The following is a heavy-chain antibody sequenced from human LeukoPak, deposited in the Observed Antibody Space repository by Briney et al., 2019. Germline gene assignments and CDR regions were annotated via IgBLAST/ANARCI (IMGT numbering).Heavy chain of an antibody. CDR3: ARAPFDSGYDFAFDY. CDR2: IYYSGST. CDR1: GGSISSYY. Sequence: SETLSLTCTVSGGSISSYYWSWIRQPPGKGLEWIGYIYYSGSTNYNPSLKSRVTISVDTSKNQFSLKLSSVTAADTAVYYCARAPFDSGYDFAFDYWGQGILVTVSS. D-gene: IGHD5-12*01. J-gene: IGHJ4*02. V-gene: IGHV4-59*01.